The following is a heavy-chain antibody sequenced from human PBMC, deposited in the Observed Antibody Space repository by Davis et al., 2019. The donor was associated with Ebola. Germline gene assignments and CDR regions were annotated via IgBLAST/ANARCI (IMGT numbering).Heavy chain of an antibody. CDR3: ARVRVLPTYDILTGYYMRGGWFDP. CDR2: IYYSGST. J-gene: IGHJ5*02. V-gene: IGHV4-30-4*01. CDR1: GGSISSGDYY. Sequence: SETLSLTCTVSGGSISSGDYYWSWIRQPPGKGLEWIEYIYYSGSTYYNPSLKSRVTISVDTSKNQFSLKLSSVTAADTAVYYCARVRVLPTYDILTGYYMRGGWFDPWGQGTLVTVSS. D-gene: IGHD3-9*01.